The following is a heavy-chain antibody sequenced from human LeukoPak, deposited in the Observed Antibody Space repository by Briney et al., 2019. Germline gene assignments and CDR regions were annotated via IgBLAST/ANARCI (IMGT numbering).Heavy chain of an antibody. Sequence: SETLSLTCTVSGGSISSYYWNWIRQPPGKGLEWIGYIYYSGSTNYNPSLKSRVTISVDTSKNQFSLKLSSVTAADTAVYYCASRFAYFDWLFHDYWGQGTLVTVSS. CDR2: IYYSGST. CDR3: ASRFAYFDWLFHDY. D-gene: IGHD3-9*01. CDR1: GGSISSYY. V-gene: IGHV4-59*12. J-gene: IGHJ4*02.